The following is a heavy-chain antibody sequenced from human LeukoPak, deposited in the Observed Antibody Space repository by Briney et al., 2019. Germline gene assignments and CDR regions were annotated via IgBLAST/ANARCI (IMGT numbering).Heavy chain of an antibody. Sequence: GGSLRLSCAASGFTFSSYAMSWVRQAPGKGLEWVSAISGSGGSTYYADSVKGRFTISRDNSKNTLYLQMNSLRAEDTAVYYCARDYCTNGVCTRDYWGQGTLVTVSS. D-gene: IGHD2-8*01. CDR2: ISGSGGST. CDR1: GFTFSSYA. J-gene: IGHJ4*02. CDR3: ARDYCTNGVCTRDY. V-gene: IGHV3-23*01.